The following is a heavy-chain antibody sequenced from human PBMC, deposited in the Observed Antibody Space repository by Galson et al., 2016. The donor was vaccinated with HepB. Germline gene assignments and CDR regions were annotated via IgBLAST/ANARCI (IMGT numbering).Heavy chain of an antibody. D-gene: IGHD2-15*01. V-gene: IGHV3-33*01. J-gene: IGHJ4*02. CDR1: GFTFSTHG. CDR3: ATGWTATFDY. Sequence: SLRLSCAASGFTFSTHGMHWVRQAPDKGLEWVAVIWYDGSNKDYADSVKGRFTISRDNSKNTLYLQMNSLRAEDTAVYYCATGWTATFDYWGQGTLVTVSS. CDR2: IWYDGSNK.